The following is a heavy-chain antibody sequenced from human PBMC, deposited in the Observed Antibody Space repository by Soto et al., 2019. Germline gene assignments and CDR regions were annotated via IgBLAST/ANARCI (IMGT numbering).Heavy chain of an antibody. CDR1: GGSISSSSYY. Sequence: QLQLQESGPGLVKPSETLSLTCTVSGGSISSSSYYWGWIRQPPGKGLEWIGSIYYSGSTYYNPSLKSRVTISVDTSKNQFSLKLSSVTAADTAVYYCARLVHDHWTDDYWGQGTLVTVSS. D-gene: IGHD2-8*01. V-gene: IGHV4-39*01. CDR3: ARLVHDHWTDDY. J-gene: IGHJ4*02. CDR2: IYYSGST.